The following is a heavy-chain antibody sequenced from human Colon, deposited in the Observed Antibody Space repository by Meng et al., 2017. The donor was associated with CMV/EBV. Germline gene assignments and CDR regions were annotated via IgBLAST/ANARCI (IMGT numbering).Heavy chain of an antibody. CDR3: ARDTPDRQPVSYYGLGSYHGRYYYGMDV. CDR1: GFTFSSYS. V-gene: IGHV3-21*01. J-gene: IGHJ6*02. CDR2: ISSSSSYI. Sequence: GGSLRLSCAASGFTFSSYSMNWVRQAPGKGLEWVSSISSSSSYIYYADSVKGRFTISRDNAKNSLYLQMNSLRAEDTAVYYCARDTPDRQPVSYYGLGSYHGRYYYGMDVWGQGTTVTVSS. D-gene: IGHD3-10*01.